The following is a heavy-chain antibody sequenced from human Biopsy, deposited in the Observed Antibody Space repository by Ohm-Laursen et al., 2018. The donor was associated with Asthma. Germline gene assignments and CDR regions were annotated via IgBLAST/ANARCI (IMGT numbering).Heavy chain of an antibody. Sequence: SVKVSCKSLGGTFNTYVIGWVRQAPGQGLEWLGGINPVFGTTTYPQKFQDRVTITADDSTSTVYMELSSLRSEDTAVYYCARKAGSCISRTCYSLDFWGQGTLVTVSS. CDR2: INPVFGTT. V-gene: IGHV1-69*13. CDR3: ARKAGSCISRTCYSLDF. D-gene: IGHD2-2*01. J-gene: IGHJ4*02. CDR1: GGTFNTYV.